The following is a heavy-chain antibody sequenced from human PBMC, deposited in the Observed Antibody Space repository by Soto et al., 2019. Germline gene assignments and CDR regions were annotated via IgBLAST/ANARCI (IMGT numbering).Heavy chain of an antibody. CDR3: KTDGFTGIVGI. Sequence: PGGSLRLSCAASGFPFTKAWMTWVRQAPGKGLEWVGRIRSKTSSETREYAAPVKGRFTISRDDSKNMLYLEMNSLKIEDTGVYYCKTDGFTGIVGIRGQGTMVTVSS. CDR2: IRSKTSSETR. V-gene: IGHV3-15*01. CDR1: GFPFTKAW. D-gene: IGHD3-22*01. J-gene: IGHJ3*02.